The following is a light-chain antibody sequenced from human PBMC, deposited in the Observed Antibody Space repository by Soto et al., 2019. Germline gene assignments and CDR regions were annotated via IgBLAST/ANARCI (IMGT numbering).Light chain of an antibody. CDR1: QSVSSSN. J-gene: IGKJ4*01. Sequence: EIVLTQSPGTLSLSPGERVTLSCRASQSVSSSNLAWYQQKPGQAPRLLIYGASSRATGIPDRFSGSGSGTDFILTISRLEPEDFAMYYCQQYGRSLTFGGGTKVDIK. CDR2: GAS. CDR3: QQYGRSLT. V-gene: IGKV3-20*01.